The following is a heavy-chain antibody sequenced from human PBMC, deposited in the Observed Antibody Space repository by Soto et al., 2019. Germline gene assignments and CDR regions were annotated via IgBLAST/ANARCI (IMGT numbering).Heavy chain of an antibody. V-gene: IGHV1-3*01. CDR1: GYTFTSYG. D-gene: IGHD6-19*01. Sequence: ASVKVSCKASGYTFTSYGISWVRQAPGQRLGWMGWINAGNGDTKYSQKLQGRVTITRDTSATTAYVELSSLTSEDTAVYYCTRGPATYSSGYDYWGQGTPVTVSS. CDR2: INAGNGDT. J-gene: IGHJ4*02. CDR3: TRGPATYSSGYDY.